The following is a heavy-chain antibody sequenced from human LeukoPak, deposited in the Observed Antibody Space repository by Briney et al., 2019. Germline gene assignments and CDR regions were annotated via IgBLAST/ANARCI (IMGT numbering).Heavy chain of an antibody. CDR2: IYYSGST. CDR1: GGSISSSSYY. CDR3: ARYHCTSTSCLNFDY. D-gene: IGHD2-2*01. J-gene: IGHJ4*02. Sequence: PSETLSLTCTVSGGSISSSSYYWGWIRQPPGKGLEWIGSIYYSGSTYYNPSLKSRVTISVDTSKNQFSLNLSSVTAADTAVYYCARYHCTSTSCLNFDYWGQGTLVTVSS. V-gene: IGHV4-39*07.